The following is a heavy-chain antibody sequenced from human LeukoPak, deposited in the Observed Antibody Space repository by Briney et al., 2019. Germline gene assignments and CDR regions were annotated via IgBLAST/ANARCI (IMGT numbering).Heavy chain of an antibody. CDR1: GFTFSTYA. Sequence: PGGSLRLSCAASGFTFSTYAMNWVRQAPGKGLEWVSIISGSGGNTFYADAVKGRFTISRDNSKNTLYLQMNSLRAEDTAVYYCARDPSDYGDYSDAFDIWGQGTMVTVSS. V-gene: IGHV3-23*01. J-gene: IGHJ3*02. CDR2: ISGSGGNT. D-gene: IGHD4-17*01. CDR3: ARDPSDYGDYSDAFDI.